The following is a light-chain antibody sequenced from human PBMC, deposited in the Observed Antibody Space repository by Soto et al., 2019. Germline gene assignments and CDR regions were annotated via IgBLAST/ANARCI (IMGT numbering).Light chain of an antibody. CDR3: LQDINYSGT. J-gene: IGKJ1*01. Sequence: AIQMTQSPSSLSASVGDRVTISCRASQGIGNALGWYQQKPGKHPKVLIYGASNLQSGVPPRFSGSGSGTDFTIAISSLQPEDSATYYCLQDINYSGTFGQGTVVDIK. CDR2: GAS. CDR1: QGIGNA. V-gene: IGKV1-6*01.